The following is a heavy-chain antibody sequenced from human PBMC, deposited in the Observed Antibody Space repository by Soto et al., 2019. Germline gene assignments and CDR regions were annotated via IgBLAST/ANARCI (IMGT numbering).Heavy chain of an antibody. CDR1: GYSFTTYW. CDR2: TYPYDSET. Sequence: GESLKISCKASGYSFTTYWIGWVRQMPGKGLEWMGITYPYDSETRYSPSFQGQVTISADKSISAAYLQWSSLKASDTAMYYCARHLVGATRGNFDYWGQGTLVTVSS. D-gene: IGHD1-26*01. V-gene: IGHV5-51*01. CDR3: ARHLVGATRGNFDY. J-gene: IGHJ4*02.